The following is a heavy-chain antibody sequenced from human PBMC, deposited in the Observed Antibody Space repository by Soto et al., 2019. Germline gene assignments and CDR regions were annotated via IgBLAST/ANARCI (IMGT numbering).Heavy chain of an antibody. D-gene: IGHD2-21*02. CDR1: GGSISRYY. V-gene: IGHV4-59*01. CDR2: LYNTGST. CDR3: ARDLSGYCGTDCYPLDV. Sequence: SETLSVTCTVSGGSISRYYWSWIRQPPGKGLEWIGYLYNTGSTIYNPSLESRVTISVDTSKNQFSLNLNSVTAADTAVYYCARDLSGYCGTDCYPLDVWGQGTTVPVS. J-gene: IGHJ6*02.